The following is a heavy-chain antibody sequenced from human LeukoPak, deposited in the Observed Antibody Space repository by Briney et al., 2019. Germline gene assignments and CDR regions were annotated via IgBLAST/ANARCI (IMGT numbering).Heavy chain of an antibody. D-gene: IGHD1-26*01. J-gene: IGHJ4*02. V-gene: IGHV3-30*18. Sequence: GTSLRLSCAASGFTFSLYGIHWVRQAPGKGLEWVTVISYDGSTKYYADSVRGRFTISRDNSKNTLYLLMNSLRAEDTAVYYCAKAVGVVGATNFDYWGQGTLVTVSS. CDR3: AKAVGVVGATNFDY. CDR1: GFTFSLYG. CDR2: ISYDGSTK.